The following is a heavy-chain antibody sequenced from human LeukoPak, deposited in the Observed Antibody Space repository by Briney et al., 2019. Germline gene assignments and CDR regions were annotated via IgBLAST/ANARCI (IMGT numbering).Heavy chain of an antibody. Sequence: GASVKVSCKASGYTFTGYYMHWVRQAPGQGLEWMGWINPNSSGTNYAQKFQGRVTMTRDTSISTAYMELSSLRSDDTAVYSCARGTYYDSRGYSGVRLFDYWGQGTLVTVSS. CDR3: ARGTYYDSRGYSGVRLFDY. D-gene: IGHD3-22*01. V-gene: IGHV1-2*02. CDR2: INPNSSGT. J-gene: IGHJ4*02. CDR1: GYTFTGYY.